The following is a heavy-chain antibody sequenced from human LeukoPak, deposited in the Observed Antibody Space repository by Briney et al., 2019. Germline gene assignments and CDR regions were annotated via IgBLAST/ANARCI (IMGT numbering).Heavy chain of an antibody. Sequence: GESLKISCKASGYSFTTYWIGWVRQMPGKGLEWMGIVYPADSDTRYSPAFEGHVTISADTSMGTASLQWSSLKASDTAMYYCARQIRGPHGCSGYNCYAAPCDYWGQGTLVTVSS. CDR1: GYSFTTYW. CDR2: VYPADSDT. CDR3: ARQIRGPHGCSGYNCYAAPCDY. J-gene: IGHJ4*02. D-gene: IGHD2-15*01. V-gene: IGHV5-51*01.